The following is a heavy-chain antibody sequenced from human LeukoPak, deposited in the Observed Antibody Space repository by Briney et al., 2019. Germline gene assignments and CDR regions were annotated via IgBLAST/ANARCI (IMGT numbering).Heavy chain of an antibody. V-gene: IGHV1-8*01. J-gene: IGHJ3*02. CDR1: GYTFTSFD. CDR2: MNPSSSNT. D-gene: IGHD3-22*01. Sequence: GASVKVSCKASGYTFTSFDINWVRQATGQGFEWMGWMNPSSSNTGFAQKFQGRVTMTRDTSTTTAYMELSSLRSEDTAVYYCARSNDYDRASNAFDIWGQGTMVTVSS. CDR3: ARSNDYDRASNAFDI.